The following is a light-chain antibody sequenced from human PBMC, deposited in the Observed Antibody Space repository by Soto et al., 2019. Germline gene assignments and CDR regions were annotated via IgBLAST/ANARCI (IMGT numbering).Light chain of an antibody. CDR3: SSYAGGNNYV. CDR2: EVS. V-gene: IGLV2-8*01. J-gene: IGLJ1*01. CDR1: SSDVGGYNY. Sequence: QCVLTQPPSGFGSPGQSVTSCCTGTSSDVGGYNYVSWYQHHPGKAPKLMIYEVSKRPSGVPDRFSGSKSGNTASLTVSGLQAEDEADYYCSSYAGGNNYVFGSGTKVTVL.